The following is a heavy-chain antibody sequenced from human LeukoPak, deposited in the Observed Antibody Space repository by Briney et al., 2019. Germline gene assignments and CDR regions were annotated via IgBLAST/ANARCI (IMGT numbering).Heavy chain of an antibody. J-gene: IGHJ4*02. CDR1: GFTFSSYS. CDR2: ISSSSSYI. D-gene: IGHD4-17*01. V-gene: IGHV3-21*01. CDR3: ARARGRDGDYVSYY. Sequence: KTGGSLRLSCAASGFTFSSYSMNWVRQAPGKGLEWVSSISSSSSYIYYADSVKGRFTISRDNAKNSLYLQMNSLRAEDTAVYYCARARGRDGDYVSYYWGQGTLVTVSS.